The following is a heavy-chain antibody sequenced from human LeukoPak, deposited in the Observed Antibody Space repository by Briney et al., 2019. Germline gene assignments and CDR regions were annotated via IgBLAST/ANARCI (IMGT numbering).Heavy chain of an antibody. J-gene: IGHJ4*02. Sequence: GGSLRLSCSASGFTFSSYAMSWVRQAPGKGLEWGSSISSSSSYIYYADSVKGRFTSSRDNTKNSLYLKIDRLRAQDPAVCSCARYSKYYDSSGYPHPFDYWGQGTLVTVSS. CDR2: ISSSSSYI. CDR1: GFTFSSYA. CDR3: ARYSKYYDSSGYPHPFDY. D-gene: IGHD3-22*01. V-gene: IGHV3-21*01.